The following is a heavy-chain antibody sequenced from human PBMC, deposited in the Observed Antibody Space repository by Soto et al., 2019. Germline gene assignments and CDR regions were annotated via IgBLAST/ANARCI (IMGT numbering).Heavy chain of an antibody. D-gene: IGHD6-13*01. Sequence: ASVKVSCKASGGTFSSYAISWVRQAPGQGLEWMGGIIPIFGTANYAQKFQGRVTITADESTSTAYMELSSLRSEDTTVYYCAIRSRGEGSGSSSWYYPDYWGQGTLVTVSS. CDR3: AIRSRGEGSGSSSWYYPDY. CDR2: IIPIFGTA. V-gene: IGHV1-69*13. J-gene: IGHJ4*02. CDR1: GGTFSSYA.